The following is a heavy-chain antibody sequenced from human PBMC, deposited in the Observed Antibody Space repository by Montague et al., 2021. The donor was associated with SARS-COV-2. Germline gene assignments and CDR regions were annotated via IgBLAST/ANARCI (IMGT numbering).Heavy chain of an antibody. CDR1: GGSITGYY. J-gene: IGHJ3*02. CDR3: VRDHPYGGPRGAYDI. V-gene: IGHV4-59*01. Sequence: SETLSLTCTVSGGSITGYYWSWLRRSPGKGLEWIAYIYDGGAVNXNPSPGSRVTISTDTSKNQLSLKVNSVTAADTAVYYCVRDHPYGGPRGAYDIWGQGTVVTVSS. D-gene: IGHD4-23*01. CDR2: IYDGGAV.